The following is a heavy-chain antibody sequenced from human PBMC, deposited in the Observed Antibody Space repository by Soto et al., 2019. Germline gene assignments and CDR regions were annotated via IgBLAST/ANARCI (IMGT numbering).Heavy chain of an antibody. CDR1: GGSISSYY. CDR3: ARSKYYYDSSGYSL. CDR2: IYYSGST. Sequence: SETLSLTCTVSGGSISSYYWSWIRQPPGKGLEWIGYIYYSGSTNYNPSLKSRVTISVDTSKNQFSLKLSSVTAADTAVYYCARSKYYYDSSGYSLWGQGTLVTVSS. J-gene: IGHJ4*02. D-gene: IGHD3-22*01. V-gene: IGHV4-59*01.